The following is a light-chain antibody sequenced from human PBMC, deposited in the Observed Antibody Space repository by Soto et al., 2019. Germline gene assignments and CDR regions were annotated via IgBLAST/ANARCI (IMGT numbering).Light chain of an antibody. CDR1: TSNIGTNY. CDR3: SAWDDSLSGPV. J-gene: IGLJ2*01. CDR2: STD. V-gene: IGLV1-47*02. Sequence: QSVLTQPPSASGTPGQRVTISRSGTTSNIGTNYVYWYQQLPGMAPKLVMYSTDRRPSGVPGRFSGSKSGTSAFLAITGLRSEDEANYYCSAWDDSLSGPVFGGGTKLTVL.